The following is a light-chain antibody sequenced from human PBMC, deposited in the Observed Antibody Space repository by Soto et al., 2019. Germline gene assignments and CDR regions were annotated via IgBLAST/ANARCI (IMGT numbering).Light chain of an antibody. CDR3: SSYAGSNILV. J-gene: IGLJ2*01. Sequence: QSALTQPPSASGSPGQSVTISCTGTSSDVGGYNYVSWYQHHPGKAPKLMIYEVNKRPSGVPDRFSGFKSGSTASLTVSGLQAEDEGDYSCSSYAGSNILVFGGGTKLTVL. CDR2: EVN. CDR1: SSDVGGYNY. V-gene: IGLV2-8*01.